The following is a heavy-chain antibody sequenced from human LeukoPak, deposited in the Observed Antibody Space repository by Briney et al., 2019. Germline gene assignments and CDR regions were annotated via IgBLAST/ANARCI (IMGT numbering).Heavy chain of an antibody. CDR1: GFSFSSYW. J-gene: IGHJ4*02. Sequence: GGSLRLSCAASGFSFSSYWMSWVRQAPGKGLEWVANIKKDESEKGYVDSVKGRFTISRDNAKNSLYLQMNSLRAEDTAVYYCARAGTYSSSWTFDYWGQGTLVTVSS. CDR2: IKKDESEK. D-gene: IGHD6-13*01. V-gene: IGHV3-7*01. CDR3: ARAGTYSSSWTFDY.